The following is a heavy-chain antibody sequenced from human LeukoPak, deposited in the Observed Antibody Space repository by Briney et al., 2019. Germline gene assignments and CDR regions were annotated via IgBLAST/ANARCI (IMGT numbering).Heavy chain of an antibody. CDR2: IIPILGIA. Sequence: ASVKVSCKASGGTFSSYAISWVRQAPGQGLEWMGRIIPILGIANYAQKFQGRVTITADKSTSTAYMELSSLRSEDTAVYYCARGVRLYYYYGMDVWGQGTLVTVSS. D-gene: IGHD2-21*02. V-gene: IGHV1-69*04. J-gene: IGHJ6*02. CDR3: ARGVRLYYYYGMDV. CDR1: GGTFSSYA.